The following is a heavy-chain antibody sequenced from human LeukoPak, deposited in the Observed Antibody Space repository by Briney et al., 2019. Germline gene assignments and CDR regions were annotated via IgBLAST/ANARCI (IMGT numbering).Heavy chain of an antibody. D-gene: IGHD6-13*01. V-gene: IGHV1-3*01. CDR3: AWIIAAAADDAFDI. J-gene: IGHJ3*02. Sequence: ASVKVSCKASGYTFTSYAMHWVRQAPGQRLEWMGWINAGNGNTKYSQKFQGGVTITRDTSASTAYMELSSLRSEDTAVYYCAWIIAAAADDAFDIWGQGTMVTVSS. CDR2: INAGNGNT. CDR1: GYTFTSYA.